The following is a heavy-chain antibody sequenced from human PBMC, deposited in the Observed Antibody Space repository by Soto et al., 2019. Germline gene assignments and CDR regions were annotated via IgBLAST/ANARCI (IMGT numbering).Heavy chain of an antibody. CDR3: ARVKTDYSNPRGPFCFSGMDV. Sequence: QVQLVESGGGVVHPERSLRLSCSASEFTFSSYAMHWVRQAPGKGLEWVAGISYDGGHKFYGDSVRGRFTISRDSSKTTVFLQMNSLRPEDTAAYYCARVKTDYSNPRGPFCFSGMDVWGQGTTVTVSS. J-gene: IGHJ6*02. CDR2: ISYDGGHK. CDR1: EFTFSSYA. V-gene: IGHV3-30-3*01. D-gene: IGHD4-4*01.